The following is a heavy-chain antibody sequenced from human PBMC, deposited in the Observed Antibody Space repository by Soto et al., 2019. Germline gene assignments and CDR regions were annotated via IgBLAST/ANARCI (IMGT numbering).Heavy chain of an antibody. Sequence: EVQLVESGGGLVKPGGSLRLSCAASGFTFSSYSMNWVRQAPGKGLEWVSSISSSSSYIYYADSVKGRFTISRDNAKNSLYLQMNSLRAEDTAVYYCARDLEDFWSGYNYYYYGMDVWGQGTTVTVSS. CDR1: GFTFSSYS. D-gene: IGHD3-3*01. V-gene: IGHV3-21*01. J-gene: IGHJ6*02. CDR3: ARDLEDFWSGYNYYYYGMDV. CDR2: ISSSSSYI.